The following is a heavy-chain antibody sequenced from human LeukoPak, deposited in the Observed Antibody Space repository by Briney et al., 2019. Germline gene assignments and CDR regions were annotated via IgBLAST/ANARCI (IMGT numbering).Heavy chain of an antibody. CDR3: ARFRPYLRFFDY. D-gene: IGHD4-17*01. Sequence: GGSLRLSCAASGFTFSSYSMNWVRQAPGKGLEWVSSNSGSSSHIYYADSVKGRFTISRDNSKNTLYLQMNSLRAEDTAVYYCARFRPYLRFFDYWGQGTLVTVSS. J-gene: IGHJ4*02. V-gene: IGHV3-21*01. CDR1: GFTFSSYS. CDR2: NSGSSSHI.